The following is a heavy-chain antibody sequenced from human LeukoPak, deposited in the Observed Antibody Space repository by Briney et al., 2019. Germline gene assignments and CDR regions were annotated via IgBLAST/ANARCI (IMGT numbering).Heavy chain of an antibody. CDR1: GFSFSSYG. D-gene: IGHD5-12*01. J-gene: IGHJ4*02. V-gene: IGHV3-30*02. CDR3: AKTRMWLREFDY. Sequence: GGSLRLSCAGSGFSFSSYGMHWVRQAPGKGLEWMAFIRSDGSNKYYADSVKGRFTISRDNSKNTLYLQMNSLRAEDTAVYYCAKTRMWLREFDYWGQGTLVTVSS. CDR2: IRSDGSNK.